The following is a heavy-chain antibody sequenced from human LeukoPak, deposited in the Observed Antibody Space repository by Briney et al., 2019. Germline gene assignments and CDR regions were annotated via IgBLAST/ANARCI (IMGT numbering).Heavy chain of an antibody. D-gene: IGHD1-1*01. J-gene: IGHJ6*02. V-gene: IGHV3-30*19. Sequence: GGSLRLSCAASGFTFSSYGMHWVRQAPGKGLEWVAVISYDGSNKYYADSVKGRFTISRDNSKNTLYLQMNSLRAEDTAVYYCARDTNAPPVSYYYGMDVWGQGTTVTVSS. CDR3: ARDTNAPPVSYYYGMDV. CDR2: ISYDGSNK. CDR1: GFTFSSYG.